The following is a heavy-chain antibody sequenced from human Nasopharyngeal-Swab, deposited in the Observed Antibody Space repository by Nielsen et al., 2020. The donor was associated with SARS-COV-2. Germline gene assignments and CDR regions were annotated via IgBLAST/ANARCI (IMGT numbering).Heavy chain of an antibody. V-gene: IGHV3-21*01. J-gene: IGHJ3*02. D-gene: IGHD5-12*01. CDR3: AREVPYSGHDDAFDI. CDR2: ISSIISYI. CDR1: GFTFSSYS. Sequence: GGSLRLSCAASGFTFSSYSMNWVRQAPGKGLEWVSSISSIISYIYYADSVKGRFTISRDNAKNSLYLQMNSLRAEDMAVYYCAREVPYSGHDDAFDIWGQGTMVTVSA.